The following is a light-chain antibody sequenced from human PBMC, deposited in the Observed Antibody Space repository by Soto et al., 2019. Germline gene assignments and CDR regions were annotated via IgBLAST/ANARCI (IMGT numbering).Light chain of an antibody. CDR1: QSISSY. CDR3: QQYNNWSPYT. CDR2: AAS. J-gene: IGKJ2*01. Sequence: DIQMTQSPSSLSASVGDRVTITCRASQSISSYLNWYQQKPGKAPKLLIYAASSLQSGVPSRFSGSGSGTDFTLTISSLQPEDFAVYYCQQYNNWSPYTFGQGTKLEIK. V-gene: IGKV1-39*01.